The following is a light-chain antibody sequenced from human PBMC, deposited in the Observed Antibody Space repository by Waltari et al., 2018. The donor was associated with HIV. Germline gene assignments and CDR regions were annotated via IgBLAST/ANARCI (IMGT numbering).Light chain of an antibody. CDR2: DKD. V-gene: IGLV1-51*01. Sequence: QSVLTQPPSVSAAPGQKVAISCSVRSATIGTDYVSWYQHVPGAAPKRLIYDKDQRPSATPDRFSGSKSGTSATLDITGLQTGDGADYYCGTWDRSLGGGVFGGGTKLTVL. CDR3: GTWDRSLGGGV. CDR1: SATIGTDY. J-gene: IGLJ3*02.